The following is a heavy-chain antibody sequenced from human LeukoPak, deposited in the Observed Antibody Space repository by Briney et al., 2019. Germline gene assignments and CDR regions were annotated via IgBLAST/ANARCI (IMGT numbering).Heavy chain of an antibody. CDR3: AKGIGDGYNYYYYYYGMDV. CDR1: GFPFSTYS. CDR2: ISGSGGST. Sequence: PGGSLRLSCVTSGFPFSTYSMNWVRQAPGKGLEWVSTISGSGGSTYYADSVKGRFTISRDNSKNTLYLQMNSLRAEDTAVYYCAKGIGDGYNYYYYYYGMDVWGQGTTITVSS. V-gene: IGHV3-23*01. D-gene: IGHD5-24*01. J-gene: IGHJ6*02.